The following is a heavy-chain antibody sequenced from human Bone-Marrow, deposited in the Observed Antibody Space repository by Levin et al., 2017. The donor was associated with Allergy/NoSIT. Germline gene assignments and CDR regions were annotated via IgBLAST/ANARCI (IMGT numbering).Heavy chain of an antibody. CDR3: AKGYSSSFMSGDYFDF. CDR1: GFTFSSYA. Sequence: LSLTCAASGFTFSSYAMSWVRQAPGKGLEWVSGISGSGGSTDYADSVKGRLTISRDNSENTLYLQMSSLRAEDTAVYYCAKGYSSSFMSGDYFDFWGLGALVTVSS. J-gene: IGHJ4*02. CDR2: ISGSGGST. V-gene: IGHV3-23*01. D-gene: IGHD6-13*01.